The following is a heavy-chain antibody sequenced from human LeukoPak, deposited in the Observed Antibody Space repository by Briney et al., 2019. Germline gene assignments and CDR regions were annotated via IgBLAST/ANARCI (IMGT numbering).Heavy chain of an antibody. CDR3: ARDYGSYYYGSGSYYV. D-gene: IGHD3-10*01. Sequence: ASVKVSCKASGYTFTSYGISWVRQAPGQGLEWMGWISAYNGNTNYAQKLQGRVTMTTDTSTSTAYMELRSLRSDDTAVYYCARDYGSYYYGSGSYYVRGKGTTVTVSS. J-gene: IGHJ6*04. CDR1: GYTFTSYG. V-gene: IGHV1-18*01. CDR2: ISAYNGNT.